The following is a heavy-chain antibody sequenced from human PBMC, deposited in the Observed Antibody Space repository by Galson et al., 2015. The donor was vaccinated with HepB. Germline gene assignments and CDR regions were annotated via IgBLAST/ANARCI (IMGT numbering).Heavy chain of an antibody. J-gene: IGHJ4*02. CDR2: IYWDDDK. D-gene: IGHD2-21*02. V-gene: IGHV2-5*02. CDR3: AHSHLGDVVTAIPLSFDY. Sequence: PALVKPTQTLTLTCTFSGFSLSTSGVGVGWIRQPPGKALEWLALIYWDDDKRYSPSLKSRLTITKDTSKNQVVLTMTNMDPVDTATYYCAHSHLGDVVTAIPLSFDYWGQGTLVTVSS. CDR1: GFSLSTSGVG.